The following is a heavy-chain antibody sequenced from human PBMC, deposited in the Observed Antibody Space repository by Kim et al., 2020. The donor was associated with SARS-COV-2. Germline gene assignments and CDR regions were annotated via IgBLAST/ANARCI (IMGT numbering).Heavy chain of an antibody. V-gene: IGHV4-39*07. CDR2: IHYRGST. J-gene: IGHJ5*02. Sequence: SETLSLTCTVSGGSISRSNHYWGWLRQPPGQGLEWIGSIHYRGSTYYNPSLKRRVTISVDTSKNQFSLELSSVTAADTAVYYCSREGDCSSTSCYGGYNCFDPWRQETLVTVSS. CDR1: GGSISRSNHY. CDR3: SREGDCSSTSCYGGYNCFDP. D-gene: IGHD2-2*01.